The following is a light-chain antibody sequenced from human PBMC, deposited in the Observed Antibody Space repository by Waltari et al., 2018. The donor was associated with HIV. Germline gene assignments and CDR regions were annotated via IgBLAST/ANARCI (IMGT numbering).Light chain of an antibody. V-gene: IGLV3-1*01. CDR1: ELAHNY. CDR3: QAWDSGTVV. J-gene: IGLJ3*02. Sequence: SFELTQPPSVSVSSGQTANIACSGNELAHNYVSWYQQSSDQSPLLVMFQDSKRPSGIPERFSGSNSGNTATLTITEAQPLDEGQYSCQAWDSGTVVFGGGTNLSVL. CDR2: QDS.